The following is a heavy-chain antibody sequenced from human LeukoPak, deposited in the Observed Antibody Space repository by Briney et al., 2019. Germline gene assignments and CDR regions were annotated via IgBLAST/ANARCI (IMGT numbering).Heavy chain of an antibody. J-gene: IGHJ3*02. CDR1: GGSISSYY. CDR2: IYYSGST. Sequence: SETLSLTCTVSGGSISSYYWSWIRRPPGKGLEWIGYIYYSGSTNYNPSLKSRVTISVDTSKNQFSLKLSSVTAADTAVYYCARCLPLYDSSGYYYVRTYPDAFDIWGQGTMVTVSS. CDR3: ARCLPLYDSSGYYYVRTYPDAFDI. D-gene: IGHD3-22*01. V-gene: IGHV4-59*01.